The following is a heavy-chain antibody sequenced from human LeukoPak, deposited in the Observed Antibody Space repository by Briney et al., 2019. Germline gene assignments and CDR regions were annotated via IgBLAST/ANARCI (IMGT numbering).Heavy chain of an antibody. Sequence: GGSLRLSCAASGFTVSSNYMSWVRQAPGKGLEWASVIYSGGSTYYADSVKGRFTISRDNSKNTLYLQMNSLRAEDTAVYYCARIWFGELLYQNWFDPWGQGTLVTVTS. CDR3: ARIWFGELLYQNWFDP. D-gene: IGHD3-10*01. CDR2: IYSGGST. V-gene: IGHV3-66*01. CDR1: GFTVSSNY. J-gene: IGHJ5*02.